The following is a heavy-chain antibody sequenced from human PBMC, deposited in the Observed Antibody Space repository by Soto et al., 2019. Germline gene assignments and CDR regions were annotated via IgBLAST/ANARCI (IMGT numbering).Heavy chain of an antibody. Sequence: VASVKVSCKASGFSFTGYYIHWLRQAPGQGLEWMGWINAHSGGTEYAQKFQGRVTLTRDTSIATAYLTLTSLTSDDTALYYCAKDLTRQLAYLLFPWGQGTQVTFSS. CDR2: INAHSGGT. V-gene: IGHV1-2*02. CDR1: GFSFTGYY. CDR3: AKDLTRQLAYLLFP. J-gene: IGHJ5*02. D-gene: IGHD6-6*01.